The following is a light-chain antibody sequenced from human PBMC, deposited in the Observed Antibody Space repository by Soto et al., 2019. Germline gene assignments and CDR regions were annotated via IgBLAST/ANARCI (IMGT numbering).Light chain of an antibody. CDR3: AAWGASLNGLYV. Sequence: QSVLTQPPSASGTPGQRVTVSCSGSSSNIGGYTVNWYQQLPGTAPKLLIFSNDRRPSGVPDRFSGSKSGTSASLAISGLQSEDEAEHYCAAWGASLNGLYVFGTGTKVTVL. CDR1: SSNIGGYT. V-gene: IGLV1-44*01. J-gene: IGLJ1*01. CDR2: SND.